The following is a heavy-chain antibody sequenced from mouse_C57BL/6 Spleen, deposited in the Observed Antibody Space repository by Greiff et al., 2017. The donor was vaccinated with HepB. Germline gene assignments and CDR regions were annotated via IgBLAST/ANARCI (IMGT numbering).Heavy chain of an antibody. V-gene: IGHV1-82*01. CDR3: AQTAQAPFTDY. D-gene: IGHD3-2*02. J-gene: IGHJ4*01. CDR1: GYAFSSSW. Sequence: VQLQQSGPELVKPGASVKISCKASGYAFSSSWMNWVKQRPGKGLEWIGRIYPGDGDTNYNGKFKGKATLTADKSSSTAYMQLSSLTSEDSAVYFCAQTAQAPFTDYWGQGTSVTVSS. CDR2: IYPGDGDT.